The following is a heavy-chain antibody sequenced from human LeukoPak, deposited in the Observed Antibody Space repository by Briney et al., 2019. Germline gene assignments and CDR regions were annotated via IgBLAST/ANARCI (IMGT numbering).Heavy chain of an antibody. CDR1: GFTFSSYS. J-gene: IGHJ4*02. CDR3: AREKYDYVWGSTAHDY. D-gene: IGHD3-16*01. CDR2: ISSSSCYI. V-gene: IGHV3-21*01. Sequence: GGSLRLSCAASGFTFSSYSMNWVRQAPGKGLEWVSCISSSSCYIYYADSVKGRFTISRDNAKNSLYLQMNSLRAEDTAVYYCAREKYDYVWGSTAHDYWGQGTLVTVSS.